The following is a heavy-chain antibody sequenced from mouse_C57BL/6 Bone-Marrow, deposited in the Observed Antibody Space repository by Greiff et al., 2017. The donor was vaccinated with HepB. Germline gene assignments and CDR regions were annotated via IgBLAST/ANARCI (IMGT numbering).Heavy chain of an antibody. CDR2: INPNNGGT. J-gene: IGHJ4*01. V-gene: IGHV1-26*01. CDR1: GYTFTDYY. D-gene: IGHD2-4*01. Sequence: VQLQQSGPELVKPGASVKISCKASGYTFTDYYMNWVKQSHGKSLEWIGDINPNNGGTSYNQKFKGKATLTVDKSSSTAYMELRSLTSEDAAVYYCARRDYYDYDAGAMDYWGQGTSVTVSS. CDR3: ARRDYYDYDAGAMDY.